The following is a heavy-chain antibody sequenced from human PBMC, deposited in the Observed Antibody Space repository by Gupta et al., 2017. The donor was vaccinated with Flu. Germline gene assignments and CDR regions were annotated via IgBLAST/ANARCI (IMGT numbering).Heavy chain of an antibody. CDR2: TKNKANSYTT. D-gene: IGHD2-15*01. CDR3: ARGGCSGASCYGYQYGLDV. V-gene: IGHV3-72*01. Sequence: VRQAPGKGLEWVGRTKNKANSYTTEYAASVKGRVTISRDDSKNALYLGMNSLKTEETAVYYGARGGCSGASCYGYQYGLDVWGQGTTVTVSS. J-gene: IGHJ6*02.